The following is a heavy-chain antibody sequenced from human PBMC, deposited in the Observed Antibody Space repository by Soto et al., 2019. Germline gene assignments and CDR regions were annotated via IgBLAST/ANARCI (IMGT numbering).Heavy chain of an antibody. CDR1: GFSLSTSGVG. CDR3: AHTIDYYDSSGYYYWHY. V-gene: IGHV2-5*01. D-gene: IGHD3-22*01. Sequence: SGPTLVNPTQTLTLTCTFSGFSLSTSGVGVGWIRQPPGKALEWLALIYWNDDKRYSPSLKSRLTITKDTSKNQVVLTMTNMDPVDTATYYCAHTIDYYDSSGYYYWHYWGQGTLVTVSS. CDR2: IYWNDDK. J-gene: IGHJ4*02.